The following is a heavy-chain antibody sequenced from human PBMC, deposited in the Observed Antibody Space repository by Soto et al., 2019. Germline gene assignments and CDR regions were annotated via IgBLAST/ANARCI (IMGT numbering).Heavy chain of an antibody. V-gene: IGHV3-9*01. D-gene: IGHD2-8*01. CDR3: AKDTAPGFYDANAHLDY. Sequence: SVRLAGVVCGISFVDYAMHWIRQGPGKGLEWVSGINWDSGDIGYADSVKGRCTISRDNAKNSLYLQMNSLKTEDTALYYCAKDTAPGFYDANAHLDYWGQGT. CDR1: GISFVDYA. J-gene: IGHJ4*02. CDR2: INWDSGDI.